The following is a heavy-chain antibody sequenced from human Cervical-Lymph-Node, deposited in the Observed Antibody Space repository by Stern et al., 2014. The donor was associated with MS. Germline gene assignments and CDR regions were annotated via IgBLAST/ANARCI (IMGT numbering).Heavy chain of an antibody. J-gene: IGHJ4*02. CDR2: ILPVFDTV. CDR3: ARGGRSSSYFCPDY. V-gene: IGHV1-69*13. Sequence: VQLVESGSEVKKPGSSVKVSCKASGDTFRTYAFSWVRQAPGHGLEWMGGILPVFDTVEYAQKFLGRVTITADDTTTTAYMEVRSLASEDTAVYCCARGGRSSSYFCPDYWGQGTLVTVSS. CDR1: GDTFRTYA. D-gene: IGHD6-13*01.